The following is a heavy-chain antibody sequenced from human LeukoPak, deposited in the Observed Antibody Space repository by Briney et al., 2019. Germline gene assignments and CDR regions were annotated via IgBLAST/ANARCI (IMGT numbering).Heavy chain of an antibody. D-gene: IGHD3-22*01. CDR2: IYPGDSDT. J-gene: IGHJ4*02. CDR3: ARSADSSGFYDYFDY. V-gene: IGHV5-51*01. Sequence: KSLQISCVGAGYSFTSYWICCVRQMPGKGLEWLAIIYPGDSDTIYSPSFQGQVTISADNSISPAYLHLNTLKAADTAMYYCARSADSSGFYDYFDYWGQGTLVTVSS. CDR1: GYSFTSYW.